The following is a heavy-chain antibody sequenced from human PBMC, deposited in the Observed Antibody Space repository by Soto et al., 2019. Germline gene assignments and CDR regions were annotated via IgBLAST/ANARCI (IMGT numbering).Heavy chain of an antibody. V-gene: IGHV4-39*01. Sequence: PSDTLILTYTVPGLSISSNHYSWHWFRRPPGKGLEWIGSIYYSGSTYHNPSLKSRVTISVDTSKNQFSLKLSSVTAADTAVYYCARHFYTYGFYFDYWGQGTPVTVS. CDR2: IYYSGST. CDR3: ARHFYTYGFYFDY. CDR1: GLSISSNHYS. D-gene: IGHD5-18*01. J-gene: IGHJ4*02.